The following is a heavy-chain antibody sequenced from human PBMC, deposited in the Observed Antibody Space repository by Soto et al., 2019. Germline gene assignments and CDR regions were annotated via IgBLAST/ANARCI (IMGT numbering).Heavy chain of an antibody. CDR1: GFTFTSSA. J-gene: IGHJ4*02. CDR2: IVVGSGNT. Sequence: SVKVSCKASGFTFTSSAVQWVRQARGQRLEWIGWIVVGSGNTNYAQKFQERVTITRDMSTSTAYMELSSLRSEDTAVYYCAAAVVTAAYYFDYWGQGTLVTVSS. V-gene: IGHV1-58*01. CDR3: AAAVVTAAYYFDY. D-gene: IGHD2-21*02.